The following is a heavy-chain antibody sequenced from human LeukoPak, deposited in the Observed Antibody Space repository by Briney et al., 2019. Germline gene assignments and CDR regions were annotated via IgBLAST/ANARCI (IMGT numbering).Heavy chain of an antibody. CDR2: IWNDGSSQ. CDR1: KFTFRHYG. CDR3: AKDAERGFDYSNSLDK. V-gene: IGHV3-33*06. D-gene: IGHD4-11*01. Sequence: GRSLRLSCAASKFTFRHYGMHWVRQAPGRGLEWVAVIWNDGSSQYYADSVKGRFTISRDNSQNTLFLQMNNLRPEDTAAYYCAKDAERGFDYSNSLDKWGQGTLVTVSS. J-gene: IGHJ4*02.